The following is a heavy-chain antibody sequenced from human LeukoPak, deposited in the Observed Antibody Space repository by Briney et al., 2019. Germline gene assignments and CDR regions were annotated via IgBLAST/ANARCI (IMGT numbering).Heavy chain of an antibody. CDR3: ARDYGYYDFWSGRLDD. Sequence: SETLSLTCTVSGYSISSGYYWGWSRQPPGKGLEWIGSIYHSGSTYYNPSLKSRVTISVDTSKNQFSLKLSSVTAADTAVYYCARDYGYYDFWSGRLDDWGQGTLVTVSS. D-gene: IGHD3-3*01. V-gene: IGHV4-38-2*02. CDR1: GYSISSGYY. CDR2: IYHSGST. J-gene: IGHJ4*02.